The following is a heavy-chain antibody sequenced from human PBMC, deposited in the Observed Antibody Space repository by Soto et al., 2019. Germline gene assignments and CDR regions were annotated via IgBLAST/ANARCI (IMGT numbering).Heavy chain of an antibody. D-gene: IGHD6-19*01. V-gene: IGHV4-4*02. Sequence: QVQLQESGPGLVRPSGTLSLTCAVYGDSINRNYCWTWVRQPPGKGLEWIAEIYYSGGTSYNPSLKSRVTISVDKSKNQFSLNLTSVTAADTAMYYCARYTGWGLGYWGQGTLVTVSS. CDR2: IYYSGGT. CDR3: ARYTGWGLGY. CDR1: GDSINRNYC. J-gene: IGHJ4*02.